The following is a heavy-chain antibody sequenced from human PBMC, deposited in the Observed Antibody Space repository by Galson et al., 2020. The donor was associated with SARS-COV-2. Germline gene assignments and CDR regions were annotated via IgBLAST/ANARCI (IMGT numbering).Heavy chain of an antibody. J-gene: IGHJ4*02. Sequence: SETLSLTCTVSGGSISSGDYYWNWIRHHPGKGLERIGCIYRSGTTYYNPSLKSRVTISVDTSKNQFSLRLTSVTAADTAVYYCARGGWLGSVSYYEDYWGRGTLLTVSS. V-gene: IGHV4-31*03. CDR1: GGSISSGDYY. CDR3: ARGGWLGSVSYYEDY. D-gene: IGHD3-10*01. CDR2: IYRSGTT.